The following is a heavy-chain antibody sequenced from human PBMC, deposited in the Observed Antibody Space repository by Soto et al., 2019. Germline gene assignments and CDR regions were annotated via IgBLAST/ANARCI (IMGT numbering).Heavy chain of an antibody. CDR2: ISSSGSTI. J-gene: IGHJ6*02. CDR3: ARDTYFWSGYQGYYYYYGMDV. Sequence: EVLLVESGGGLVKPGGSLRLSCTVSGFTFSGYSMNWVRQAPGKGLEWVSAISSSGSTIYYADSVKGRFTISRDNAKNSLYLQMNSLRAEDTAVYYCARDTYFWSGYQGYYYYYGMDVWGQGTTVTVSS. CDR1: GFTFSGYS. V-gene: IGHV3-21*01. D-gene: IGHD3-3*01.